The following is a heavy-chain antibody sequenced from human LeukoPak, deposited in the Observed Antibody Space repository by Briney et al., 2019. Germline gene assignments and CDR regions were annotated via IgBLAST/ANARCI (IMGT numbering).Heavy chain of an antibody. CDR1: GFTFRTHR. Sequence: GGSLRLSCAASGFTFRTHRMHWVRQTPGKGLVWVSRISPEGSRTDYAASVKSRLTISRDNASNTLYLQLNSLGTEDTAVYYCARVSSLWSFDYWGQGTLVTVSS. CDR3: ARVSSLWSFDY. CDR2: ISPEGSRT. D-gene: IGHD3-10*01. V-gene: IGHV3-74*01. J-gene: IGHJ4*02.